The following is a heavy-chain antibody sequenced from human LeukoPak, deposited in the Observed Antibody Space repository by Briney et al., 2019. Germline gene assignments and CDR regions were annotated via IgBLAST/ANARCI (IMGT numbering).Heavy chain of an antibody. Sequence: PGGSLRPSCAASGFTFSSYAMHWVRQAPGKGLEWVAVISYDGSNKYYADSVKGRFTISRDNSKNTLYLQMNSLRSEDTAVYYCTAADDAFDIWRQATMVSDPS. CDR2: ISYDGSNK. D-gene: IGHD6-25*01. CDR3: TAADDAFDI. J-gene: IGHJ3*02. CDR1: GFTFSSYA. V-gene: IGHV3-30-3*01.